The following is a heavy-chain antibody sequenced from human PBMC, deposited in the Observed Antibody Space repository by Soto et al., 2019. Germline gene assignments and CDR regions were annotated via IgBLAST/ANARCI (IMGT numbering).Heavy chain of an antibody. Sequence: APVKVSCKASGYTFASYAISWMRQAPGQGLEWMGWISAYNGNTNYAQKLQGRVTMTTDTSTSTAYMELRSLRSDDTVFYYCARDPQPPYYWGQGSLVTGSA. CDR1: GYTFASYA. CDR3: ARDPQPPYY. V-gene: IGHV1-18*01. CDR2: ISAYNGNT. J-gene: IGHJ4*02.